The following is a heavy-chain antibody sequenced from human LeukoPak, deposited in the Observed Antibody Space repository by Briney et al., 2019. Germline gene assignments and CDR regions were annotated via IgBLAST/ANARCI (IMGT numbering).Heavy chain of an antibody. CDR3: ARGDGAGVDY. V-gene: IGHV4-34*01. CDR2: INHSGST. J-gene: IGHJ4*02. Sequence: PSETLSLTCAVYGGSFSGYYWSWIRQPPGKGLEWIGEINHSGSTNYNPSLKSRVTISVDTSKNQFSLKLSSVTAADTAVYYCARGDGAGVDYWGQGTLVTVSS. D-gene: IGHD3-10*01. CDR1: GGSFSGYY.